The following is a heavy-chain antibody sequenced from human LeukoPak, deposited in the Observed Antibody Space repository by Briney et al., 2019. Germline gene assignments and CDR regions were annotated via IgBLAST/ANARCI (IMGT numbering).Heavy chain of an antibody. V-gene: IGHV3-33*01. CDR1: GFTFSSYG. J-gene: IGHJ5*02. D-gene: IGHD2-2*01. CDR2: IWYDGSNK. Sequence: PGRSLRLSCAASGFTFSSYGMHWVRQAPGKGLEWVAVIWYDGSNKYYADSVKGRFTISRDNSKNTLYLQMNSLRAEDTAVYYCARERGVRYRSSTSCRTTYNWFDPWGQGTLVTVSS. CDR3: ARERGVRYRSSTSCRTTYNWFDP.